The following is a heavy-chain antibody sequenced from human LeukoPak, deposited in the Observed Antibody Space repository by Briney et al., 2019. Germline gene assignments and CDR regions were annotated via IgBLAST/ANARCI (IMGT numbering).Heavy chain of an antibody. J-gene: IGHJ6*03. CDR3: AKDAGTYCSSTSCSPHRHYYMDV. CDR2: IRYDGSNK. CDR1: GFTFSSYG. V-gene: IGHV3-30*02. Sequence: GGSLRLSCAASGFTFSSYGMHWVRQAPGKGLEWVAFIRYDGSNKYYADSVKGRFTISRDNSKNTLYLQMNSLRAEDTAVYYCAKDAGTYCSSTSCSPHRHYYMDVWGQGTMVTVSS. D-gene: IGHD2-2*01.